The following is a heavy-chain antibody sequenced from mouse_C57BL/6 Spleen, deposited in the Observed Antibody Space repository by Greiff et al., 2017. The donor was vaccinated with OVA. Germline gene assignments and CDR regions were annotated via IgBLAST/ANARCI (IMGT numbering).Heavy chain of an antibody. CDR1: GYTFTDYE. D-gene: IGHD2-4*01. CDR2: IDPETGGT. CDR3: TKSTMITTGYYYAMDY. V-gene: IGHV1-15*01. Sequence: QVQLQQSGAELVRPGASVTLSCKASGYTFTDYEMHWVKQTPVHGLEWIGAIDPETGGTASNQKFKGKAILTADKSSSTAYMELRSLTSEDSAVYYCTKSTMITTGYYYAMDYWGQGTSVTVSS. J-gene: IGHJ4*01.